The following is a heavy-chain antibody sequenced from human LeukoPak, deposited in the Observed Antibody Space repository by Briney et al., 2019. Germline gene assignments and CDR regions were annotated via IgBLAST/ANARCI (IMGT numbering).Heavy chain of an antibody. CDR2: ISGSGGST. V-gene: IGHV3-23*01. CDR1: GFTFSSYA. J-gene: IGHJ6*03. CDR3: AKSPECSGGSCYSFSYYYYMDV. D-gene: IGHD2-15*01. Sequence: GGSLRLSCAASGFTFSSYAMSWVRQAPGKGLEWVSAISGSGGSTYYADSVKGRFTISRDNSKNTLYLQMNSLRAEDTAVYYCAKSPECSGGSCYSFSYYYYMDVWGKGTTVTISS.